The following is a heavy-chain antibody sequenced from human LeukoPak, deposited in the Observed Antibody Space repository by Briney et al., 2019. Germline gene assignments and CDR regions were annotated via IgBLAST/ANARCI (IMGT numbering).Heavy chain of an antibody. J-gene: IGHJ6*02. D-gene: IGHD6-13*01. CDR1: GFTFSSYA. CDR3: AREAAAAGTSYYYYGMDV. CDR2: ISYDGSNK. V-gene: IGHV3-30*04. Sequence: PGGSLRLSCAASGFTFSSYAMHWVRQAPGKGLEWVAVISYDGSNKYYADSVKGRFTISRDNSKNTLYLQMNSLRAEDTAVYYCAREAAAAGTSYYYYGMDVWGQGTTVTVSS.